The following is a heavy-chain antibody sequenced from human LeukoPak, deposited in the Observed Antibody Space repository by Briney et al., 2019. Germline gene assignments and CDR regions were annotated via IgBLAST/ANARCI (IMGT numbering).Heavy chain of an antibody. CDR3: ARGRRDGYNLIARLLDY. V-gene: IGHV4-34*01. CDR1: GGSFSGYY. J-gene: IGHJ4*02. D-gene: IGHD5-24*01. CDR2: INHSGST. Sequence: SETLSLTCAVYGGSFSGYYWSWIRQPPGKGLEWIGEINHSGSTNYNPSLKSRVTISVDTSKNQFSLKLSSVTAADTAVYYCARGRRDGYNLIARLLDYWGQGTLVTVSS.